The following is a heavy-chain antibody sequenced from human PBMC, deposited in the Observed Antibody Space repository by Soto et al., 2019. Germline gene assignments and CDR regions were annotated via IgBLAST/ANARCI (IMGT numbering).Heavy chain of an antibody. CDR1: GGSISSYY. Sequence: SETLSLTCTVSGGSISSYYWSWIRQPPGKGLEWIGYIYYSGSTNYNPSLKSRVTISVDTSKNQFSLKLSSVTAADTAVYYFARCRAYYFDYWGQGTLVTVSS. D-gene: IGHD3-10*01. CDR2: IYYSGST. J-gene: IGHJ4*02. CDR3: ARCRAYYFDY. V-gene: IGHV4-59*01.